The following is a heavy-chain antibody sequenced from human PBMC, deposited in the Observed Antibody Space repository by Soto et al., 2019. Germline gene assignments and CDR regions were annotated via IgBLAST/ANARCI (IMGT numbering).Heavy chain of an antibody. V-gene: IGHV1-18*01. CDR2: ISAYNGDT. CDR1: GYTFSSYG. CDR3: ARSGAYCTSITCLFDSF. J-gene: IGHJ4*02. Sequence: QAQLVQSGAEVKKPGASVKVSCRASGYTFSSYGYAWVRQAPGQGLEWMGWISAYNGDTNYAQKFQDRVTLTTDTSTTTAYMELRNLASDDTAVYYCARSGAYCTSITCLFDSFWGLGTLVTDSS. D-gene: IGHD2-8*01.